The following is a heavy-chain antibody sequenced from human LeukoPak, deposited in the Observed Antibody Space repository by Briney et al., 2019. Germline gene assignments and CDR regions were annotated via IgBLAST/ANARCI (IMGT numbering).Heavy chain of an antibody. J-gene: IGHJ3*02. D-gene: IGHD1-1*01. CDR3: AKLWSTSRGAFDI. CDR1: EFTFSSYA. Sequence: GGSLRLSCAASEFTFSSYAMSWVRQAPGKGLEWVSAVISSGGSTYYADSLKGRFTISRDNSKNTLYLQMNSLRAEDTAVYYCAKLWSTSRGAFDIWGQGTMVTVSS. V-gene: IGHV3-23*01. CDR2: VISSGGST.